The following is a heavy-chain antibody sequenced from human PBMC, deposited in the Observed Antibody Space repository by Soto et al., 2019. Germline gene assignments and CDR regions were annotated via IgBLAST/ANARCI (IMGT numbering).Heavy chain of an antibody. CDR1: GFSFSDYW. CDR3: ARELRYGYFDY. D-gene: IGHD3-16*01. V-gene: IGHV3-7*01. CDR2: IKQDGSNK. J-gene: IGHJ4*02. Sequence: GGSLRLSCVVSGFSFSDYWMTWVRQAPGKGLGWVATIKQDGSNKYYVDSEKGRFTVSRDNAKNSLYLEMSSLRAEDTAVYYCARELRYGYFDYWGQGTLVTVSS.